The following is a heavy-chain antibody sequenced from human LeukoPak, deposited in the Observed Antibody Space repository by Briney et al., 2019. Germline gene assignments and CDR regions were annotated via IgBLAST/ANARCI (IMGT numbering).Heavy chain of an antibody. CDR2: FYHSGST. Sequence: SETLCLTCAVSGYSISSGYYWGWIRQPPGKGLEWIGSFYHSGSTYYNPSLKSRVTISVDTSNNQFSLKLSSVTAADTAVYYCARTDGYQDAFDIWGQGTMVTVSS. CDR1: GYSISSGYY. J-gene: IGHJ3*02. V-gene: IGHV4-38-2*01. D-gene: IGHD5-24*01. CDR3: ARTDGYQDAFDI.